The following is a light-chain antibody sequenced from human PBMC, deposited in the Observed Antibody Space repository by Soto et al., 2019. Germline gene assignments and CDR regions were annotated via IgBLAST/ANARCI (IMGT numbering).Light chain of an antibody. CDR2: GAS. Sequence: EIVLTQSPATLSLSPGERATLSCRASQSVSSYLAWYQQKPGQAPRLLIYGASTRATGIPARFGGSGSGTDFTLTISSLQSEDFAVYYCQQYYDWPTTFGQGTRLEIK. CDR1: QSVSSY. V-gene: IGKV3-15*01. J-gene: IGKJ5*01. CDR3: QQYYDWPTT.